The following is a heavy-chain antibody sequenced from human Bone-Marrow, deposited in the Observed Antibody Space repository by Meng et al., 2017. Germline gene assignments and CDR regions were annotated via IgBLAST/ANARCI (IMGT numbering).Heavy chain of an antibody. CDR2: IYHSGST. CDR1: GGSISSSNW. CDR3: ARVRVEYWYFDL. V-gene: IGHV4-4*02. J-gene: IGHJ2*01. Sequence: QGRRPESGPGLVKPSGPLSLTCAVSGGSISSSNWWSWVRQPPGKGLEWIGEIYHSGSTNYNPSLKSRVTISVDKTKNQFSLKLSSVTAADTAVYYCARVRVEYWYFDLWGRGTLVTVSS.